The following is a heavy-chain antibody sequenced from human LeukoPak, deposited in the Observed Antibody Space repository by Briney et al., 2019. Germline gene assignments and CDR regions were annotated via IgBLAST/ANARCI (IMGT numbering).Heavy chain of an antibody. CDR1: GFTFSSYG. CDR3: AKGQAYYYDSSGYPLHYMDV. D-gene: IGHD3-22*01. J-gene: IGHJ6*03. CDR2: IRYDGSNK. Sequence: GGSLRLSCAASGFTFSSYGMHWVRQAPGKGLEWVAFIRYDGSNKYYADSVKGRFTISRDNSKNTLYLQMNSLRAEDTAVYYCAKGQAYYYDSSGYPLHYMDVWGKGTTVTVSS. V-gene: IGHV3-30*02.